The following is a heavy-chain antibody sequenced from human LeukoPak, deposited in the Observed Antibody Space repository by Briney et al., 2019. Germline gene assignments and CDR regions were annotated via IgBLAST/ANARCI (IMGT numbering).Heavy chain of an antibody. CDR3: ASSNARSNWYLHFDL. V-gene: IGHV1-69*13. Sequence: SVKVSCKASGGTFSSYAISWVRQAPGQGLEWMGGIIPIFGTANYAQKFQGRVTITADESTSTAYMELSSLRSEDTAVYYCASSNARSNWYLHFDLWGRGTLVSVSS. CDR2: IIPIFGTA. D-gene: IGHD3-10*01. J-gene: IGHJ2*01. CDR1: GGTFSSYA.